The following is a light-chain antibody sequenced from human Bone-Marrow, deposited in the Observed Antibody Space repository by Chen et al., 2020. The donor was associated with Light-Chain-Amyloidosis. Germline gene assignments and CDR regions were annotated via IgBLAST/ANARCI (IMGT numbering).Light chain of an antibody. V-gene: IGKV1-8*01. CDR1: QGISSY. CDR3: QKYYSYPYP. Sequence: AIRMTQSPSSLSASTGDRVTITCRTSQGISSYLAWYQQKPGKAPKLLIYAASTLQSGVPSRFSGSGSGTDFTLTISCLQSEDFATYYCQKYYSYPYPFGQGTRLEIK. CDR2: AAS. J-gene: IGKJ5*01.